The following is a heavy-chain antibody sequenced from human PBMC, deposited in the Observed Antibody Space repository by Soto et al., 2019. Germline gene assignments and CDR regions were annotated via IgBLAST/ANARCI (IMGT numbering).Heavy chain of an antibody. Sequence: GGSLRLSCAASGFAFSNYGMHWVRQAPGKGLEWVAVIWYDGSNKYYADSVRGRFTISRDNSKNTLYVQMNSLRAEDTAVYYCARDPSHGSGSYLDYWGQGTLVTVSS. CDR1: GFAFSNYG. CDR3: ARDPSHGSGSYLDY. D-gene: IGHD3-10*01. J-gene: IGHJ4*02. CDR2: IWYDGSNK. V-gene: IGHV3-33*01.